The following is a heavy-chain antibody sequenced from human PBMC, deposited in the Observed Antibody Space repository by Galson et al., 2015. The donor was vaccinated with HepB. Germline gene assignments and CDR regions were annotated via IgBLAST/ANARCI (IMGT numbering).Heavy chain of an antibody. Sequence: QSGAEVKKPGESLRISCKGSGYSFTSYWISWVRQMPGKGLEWMGRIDPSDSYTNYSPSFQGHVTISADKSISTAYLQWSSLKASDTAMYYCAKRHYYDKAKGPYYYGMDVWGQGTTVTVSS. CDR2: IDPSDSYT. CDR3: AKRHYYDKAKGPYYYGMDV. J-gene: IGHJ6*02. CDR1: GYSFTSYW. V-gene: IGHV5-10-1*01. D-gene: IGHD3-22*01.